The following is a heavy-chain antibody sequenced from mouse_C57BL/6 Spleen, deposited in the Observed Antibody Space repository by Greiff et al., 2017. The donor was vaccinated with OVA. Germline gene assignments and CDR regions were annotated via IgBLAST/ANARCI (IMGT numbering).Heavy chain of an antibody. CDR3: TTFYYGNSYWYFDV. J-gene: IGHJ1*03. V-gene: IGHV14-1*01. CDR1: GFNIKDYY. Sequence: EVQLQQSGAELVRPGASVTLSCTASGFNIKDYYMHWVKQRPEQGLEWIGRIDPEDGDTEYAPKFQGKATMTADTSSNTAYLQLSSLTSEDTAVYYCTTFYYGNSYWYFDVWGTGTTVTVSS. CDR2: IDPEDGDT. D-gene: IGHD2-1*01.